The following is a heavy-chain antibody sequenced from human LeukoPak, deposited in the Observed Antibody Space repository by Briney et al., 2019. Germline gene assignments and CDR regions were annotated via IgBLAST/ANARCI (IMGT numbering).Heavy chain of an antibody. CDR3: ARDRYGRNAFDI. CDR2: IYSGGST. CDR1: GFTVSSNH. J-gene: IGHJ3*02. D-gene: IGHD1-1*01. Sequence: GGSLRLSCAASGFTVSSNHMSWVRQAPGQGLEWVSGIYSGGSTYYADSVKGRFTISRDNSQNTLYLQMNSLRVEDTAVYYCARDRYGRNAFDIWGQGTMVTVSS. V-gene: IGHV3-53*01.